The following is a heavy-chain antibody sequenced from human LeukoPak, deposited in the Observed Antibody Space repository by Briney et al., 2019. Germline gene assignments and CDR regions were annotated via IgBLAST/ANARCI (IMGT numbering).Heavy chain of an antibody. J-gene: IGHJ4*02. CDR2: INSDGSST. D-gene: IGHD1-26*01. CDR1: GFTFSSYW. Sequence: GGSLRLSCAASGFTFSSYWMHWVRQAPGTGLVWVSRINSDGSSTSYADSVKGRFTISRDNAKNTLYLQMNSLRAEDTAVYYCARVGRELTIDYWGQGTLVTVSS. V-gene: IGHV3-74*01. CDR3: ARVGRELTIDY.